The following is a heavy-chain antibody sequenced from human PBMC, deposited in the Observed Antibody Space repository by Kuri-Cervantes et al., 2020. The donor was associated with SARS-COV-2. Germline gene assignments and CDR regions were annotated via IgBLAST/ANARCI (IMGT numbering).Heavy chain of an antibody. CDR3: ASVSPMGVSLD. CDR2: ISTSGGDT. CDR1: RFTFNNYY. Sequence: GGSLKTSCAASRFTFNNYYLIWVRQAPGKGLEWVSSISTSGGDTNYADSLKGRFTIYRDNSKNTLYLQMNSLRVEDTAVYYCASVSPMGVSLDWGQGTLVTVSS. J-gene: IGHJ4*02. V-gene: IGHV3-23*01. D-gene: IGHD3-16*01.